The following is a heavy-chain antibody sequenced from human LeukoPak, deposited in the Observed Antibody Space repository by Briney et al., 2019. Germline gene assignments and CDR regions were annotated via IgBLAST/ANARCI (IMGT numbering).Heavy chain of an antibody. Sequence: GGSLRLSCAASGFTFRDYEMNCVRQAPGKGLEWISYISASGSTIRYVDPVKGRFTISRDNAKNSLYLQMNSLRAEDTAVYYCARSTVTNYFDYWGQGTLVTVSS. V-gene: IGHV3-48*03. D-gene: IGHD4-17*01. J-gene: IGHJ4*02. CDR3: ARSTVTNYFDY. CDR2: ISASGSTI. CDR1: GFTFRDYE.